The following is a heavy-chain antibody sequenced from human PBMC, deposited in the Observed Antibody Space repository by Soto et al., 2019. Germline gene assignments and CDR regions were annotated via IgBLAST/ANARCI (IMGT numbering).Heavy chain of an antibody. CDR1: GGSISSGDYY. Sequence: QVQLQESGPGLVKPSQTLSLTCTVSGGSISSGDYYWSWIRQPPGKGLEWIGYIYYSGSTYYNPSLKSLVTISVDTSKNQFSLKLSSVTAADTAVYYCASAVGELSSRDWYFDLWGRGTLVTVSS. V-gene: IGHV4-30-4*01. D-gene: IGHD3-16*02. CDR2: IYYSGST. CDR3: ASAVGELSSRDWYFDL. J-gene: IGHJ2*01.